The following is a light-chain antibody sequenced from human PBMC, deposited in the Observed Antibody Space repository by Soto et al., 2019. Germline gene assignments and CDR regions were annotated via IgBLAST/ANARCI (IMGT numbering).Light chain of an antibody. CDR3: QQYNNWPPT. V-gene: IGKV3-15*01. Sequence: EIVMTQSPATLSVSPGERATLSCRASQGVSGNLAWYQQKLGQAPRLLIYGASTRATGVSARFSGSGSGTEFTFTISSLQSEDFAVYYCQQYNNWPPTFGQGTRLEIK. CDR2: GAS. CDR1: QGVSGN. J-gene: IGKJ5*01.